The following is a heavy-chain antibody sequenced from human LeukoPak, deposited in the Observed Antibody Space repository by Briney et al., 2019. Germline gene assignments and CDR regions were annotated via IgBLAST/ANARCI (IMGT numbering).Heavy chain of an antibody. J-gene: IGHJ6*02. V-gene: IGHV3-33*05. CDR2: MSYDGFSK. CDR1: RFTFSNSI. D-gene: IGHD3-16*01. Sequence: GGSLRLSCASSRFTFSNSIFHWVRQAPGKGLEWVAAMSYDGFSKYYADSVKGRFTISRDNAKNSLYLQMSNLRAEDTAVYFCARGGGLDVWGQGATVTVSS. CDR3: ARGGGLDV.